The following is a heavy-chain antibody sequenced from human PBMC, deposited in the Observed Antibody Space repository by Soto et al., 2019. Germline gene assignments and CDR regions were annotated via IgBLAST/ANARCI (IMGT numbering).Heavy chain of an antibody. J-gene: IGHJ4*02. V-gene: IGHV3-33*01. CDR2: IWYDGSNK. Sequence: VQLVESGGGVVQPGRSLRLSCAASGFTFSSYGMHWVRQAPGKGLEWVAVIWYDGSNKYYADSVKGRFTISRDNSKNTLYLQMNSLRAEDTAVYYCARVGGGYCSGGSCYYFDYWGQGTLVTVSS. CDR1: GFTFSSYG. CDR3: ARVGGGYCSGGSCYYFDY. D-gene: IGHD2-15*01.